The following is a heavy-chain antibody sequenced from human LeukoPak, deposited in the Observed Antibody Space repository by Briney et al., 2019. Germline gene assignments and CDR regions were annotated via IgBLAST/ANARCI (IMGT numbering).Heavy chain of an antibody. CDR3: ARVHYDILTGYSYFDY. D-gene: IGHD3-9*01. CDR2: LSPYNDNT. J-gene: IGHJ4*02. V-gene: IGHV1-18*01. CDR1: GGTFSSFG. Sequence: ASVKLSCQPSGGTFSSFGIRLVLQSPGHRLHCQRFLSPYNDNTNYAQKLQGRVTMTTDTSTSTAYMELRSLRSDATAVYYCARVHYDILTGYSYFDYWGQGTLVTVSS.